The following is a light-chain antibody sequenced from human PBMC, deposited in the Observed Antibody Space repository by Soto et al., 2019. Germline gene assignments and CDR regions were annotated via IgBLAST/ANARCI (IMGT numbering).Light chain of an antibody. V-gene: IGKV3-20*01. J-gene: IGKJ1*01. CDR3: QQYVGWT. CDR1: HSVGSSH. Sequence: EIVLTQSPGTLSLSPGERATLSCRASHSVGSSHLAWYQQKPGQAPRLLIYGASSRATGVPDRFSGSGSGTDFTLTISRLEPVDSAVYYCQQYVGWTFGQGTKVEIK. CDR2: GAS.